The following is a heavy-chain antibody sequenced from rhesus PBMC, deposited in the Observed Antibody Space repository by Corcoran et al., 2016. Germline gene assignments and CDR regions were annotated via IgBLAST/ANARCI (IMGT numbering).Heavy chain of an antibody. Sequence: EVQLVESGGGLQQPGGSPRLSCTGSGSTFSSYNIYWVRKAPRKELGWVSTTNPDGATTWYTDSMKGRFTVSKANAKNTLYLQMDSLRTEDTSVYYCVKDMKYWDQGVLVTVSS. CDR3: VKDMKY. CDR2: TNPDGATT. J-gene: IGHJ4*01. CDR1: GSTFSSYN. V-gene: IGHV3-8*01.